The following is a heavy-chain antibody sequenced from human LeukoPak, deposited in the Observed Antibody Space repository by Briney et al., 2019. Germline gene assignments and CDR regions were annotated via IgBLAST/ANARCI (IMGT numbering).Heavy chain of an antibody. Sequence: GGSLRLSCAASGFTFSSYAMTWVRQAPGKGLEWVSAVSSSGVTTYYGDSVKGRFTVSRANSKNMVYLQMDSLRAEDTAVYYCATEGTDYGDYYGGYFDNWGQGTLVTVSS. CDR1: GFTFSSYA. CDR3: ATEGTDYGDYYGGYFDN. J-gene: IGHJ4*02. V-gene: IGHV3-23*01. D-gene: IGHD4-17*01. CDR2: VSSSGVTT.